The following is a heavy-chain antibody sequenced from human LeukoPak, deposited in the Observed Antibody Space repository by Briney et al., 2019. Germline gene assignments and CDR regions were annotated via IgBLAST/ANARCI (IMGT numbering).Heavy chain of an antibody. J-gene: IGHJ4*02. CDR3: ATPDYYDSGGYYSDY. V-gene: IGHV1-18*04. D-gene: IGHD3-22*01. CDR2: ISAYNGNA. Sequence: ASVKVSCKASGYTFTSYYMHWVRQAPGQGLEWMGWISAYNGNANYAQKLQGRVTMTTDTSTSTAYMELRSLRSDDTAVYYCATPDYYDSGGYYSDYWGQGTLVTVSS. CDR1: GYTFTSYY.